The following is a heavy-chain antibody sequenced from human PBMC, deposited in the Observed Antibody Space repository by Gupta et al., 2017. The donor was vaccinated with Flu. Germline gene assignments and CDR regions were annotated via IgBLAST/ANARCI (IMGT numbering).Heavy chain of an antibody. CDR2: ISSSSSYI. CDR1: GFTFSSYS. CDR3: ARGGSSWYGLGGDY. V-gene: IGHV3-21*01. J-gene: IGHJ4*02. Sequence: EVQLVESGGGLVKLGGSLRLSCAASGFTFSSYSMNWVRQAPGKGLEWVSSISSSSSYIYYADSVKGRFTISRDNAKNSLYLQMNSMRAEDTAVYYCARGGSSWYGLGGDYWGQGTLVTVSS. D-gene: IGHD6-13*01.